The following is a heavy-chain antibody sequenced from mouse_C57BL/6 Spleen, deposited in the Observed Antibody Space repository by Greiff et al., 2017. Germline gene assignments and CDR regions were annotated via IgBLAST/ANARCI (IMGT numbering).Heavy chain of an antibody. Sequence: QVQLQQPGAELVKPGASVKLSCKASGYTFTSYWMQWVNQRPGQGLEWIGEIDPSDSYTNYNQKFKGKATLTVDTSSSTAYMQLSSLTSEDSAVYYCARNGSSSFDYWGQGTTLTVSS. CDR3: ARNGSSSFDY. V-gene: IGHV1-50*01. CDR2: IDPSDSYT. CDR1: GYTFTSYW. D-gene: IGHD1-1*01. J-gene: IGHJ2*01.